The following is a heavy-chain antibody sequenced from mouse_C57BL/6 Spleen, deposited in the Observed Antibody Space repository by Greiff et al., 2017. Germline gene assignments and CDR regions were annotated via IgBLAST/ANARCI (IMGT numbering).Heavy chain of an antibody. CDR1: GYTFTSYG. J-gene: IGHJ2*01. V-gene: IGHV1-58*01. CDR3: ARGDYDYETRYFDY. Sequence: VQLKESGAELVRPGSSVKMSCKTSGYTFTSYGINWVKQRPGQGLEWIGYIYIGNGYTEYNEKFKGKATLTSDTSSSTAYMQLSSLTSEDSAIYFCARGDYDYETRYFDYWGQGTTLTVSS. CDR2: IYIGNGYT. D-gene: IGHD2-4*01.